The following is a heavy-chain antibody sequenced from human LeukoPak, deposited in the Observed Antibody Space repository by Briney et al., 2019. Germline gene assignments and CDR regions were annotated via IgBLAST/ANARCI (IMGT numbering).Heavy chain of an antibody. J-gene: IGHJ6*02. CDR1: GGSFSGYY. D-gene: IGHD3-3*01. CDR2: INHSGST. V-gene: IGHV4-34*01. CDR3: ARGLTYYDFWSGYRAYYSYGMDV. Sequence: SETLSLTCAVYGGSFSGYYWSWIRQPPGKGLEWIGEINHSGSTNYNPSLKSRVTISVDTSKNQFSLKLSSVTAADTAVYYCARGLTYYDFWSGYRAYYSYGMDVWGQGTTVTVSS.